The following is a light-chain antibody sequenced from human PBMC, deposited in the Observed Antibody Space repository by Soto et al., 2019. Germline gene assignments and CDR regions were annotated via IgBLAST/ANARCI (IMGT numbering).Light chain of an antibody. V-gene: IGKV1-33*01. CDR3: QQYDILPL. CDR2: DAS. CDR1: QXXXXY. Sequence: PSSLSASVGDRVTITCQTSQXXXXYLNWYQQKPGKAPKLLIYDASNLXTXXXXXXXXXXXXXXXXXTISSLQPEDFATYYCQQYDILPLFGQGTKVEXK. J-gene: IGKJ2*01.